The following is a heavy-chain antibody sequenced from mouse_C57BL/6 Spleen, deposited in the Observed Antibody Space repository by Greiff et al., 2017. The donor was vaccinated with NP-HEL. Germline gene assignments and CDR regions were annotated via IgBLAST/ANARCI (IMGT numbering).Heavy chain of an antibody. J-gene: IGHJ2*01. CDR3: ASLDGYSFDY. Sequence: VQLKESGGGLVKPGGSLKLSCAASGFTFSSYAMSWVRQTPEKRLEWVATISDGGSYTYYPDNVKGRFTISRDNAKNNLYLQMSHLKSEDTAMYYCASLDGYSFDYWGQGTTLTVSS. V-gene: IGHV5-4*01. D-gene: IGHD2-3*01. CDR2: ISDGGSYT. CDR1: GFTFSSYA.